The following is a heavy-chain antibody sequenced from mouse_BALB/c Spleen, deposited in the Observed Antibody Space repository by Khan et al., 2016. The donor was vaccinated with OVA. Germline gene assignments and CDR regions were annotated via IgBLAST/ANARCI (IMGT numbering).Heavy chain of an antibody. CDR2: INTYTGEP. V-gene: IGHV9-3-1*01. Sequence: QIQLVQSGPELKKPGETVKISCKASGYTFTNYGINWVKQAPGKGLKWMGWINTYTGEPTYADDFKGRFAFSLETSASTAYLQINNLKNEDTATYFCARVGNYWYFDVWGAGITVTVSS. D-gene: IGHD2-1*01. CDR3: ARVGNYWYFDV. J-gene: IGHJ1*01. CDR1: GYTFTNYG.